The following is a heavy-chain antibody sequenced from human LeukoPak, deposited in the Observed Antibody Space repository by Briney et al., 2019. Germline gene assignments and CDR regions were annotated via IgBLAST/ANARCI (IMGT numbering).Heavy chain of an antibody. D-gene: IGHD5-18*01. CDR3: ARDKYSYLFDY. J-gene: IGHJ4*02. Sequence: SETLSLTCTVSGGSISSYYWSWIRQPPGKGLEWIGYIYYSGSTNYNPSLKSRVTISVDTSKNQFSLKLSSVTAADTAVYYCARDKYSYLFDYWGQGTLVTVSS. CDR1: GGSISSYY. V-gene: IGHV4-59*01. CDR2: IYYSGST.